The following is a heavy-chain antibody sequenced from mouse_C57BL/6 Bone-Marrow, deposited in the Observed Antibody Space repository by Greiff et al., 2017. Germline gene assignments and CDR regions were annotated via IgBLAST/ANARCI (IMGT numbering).Heavy chain of an antibody. D-gene: IGHD1-1*01. CDR3: ARWILRSWFAY. J-gene: IGHJ3*01. Sequence: QVQLKESGAELARPGASVKLSCKASGYTFTSYGISWVKQRTGQGLEWIGEIYPRSGNTYYNEKFKGKATLTADKSSSTAYMELRSLTSEDSAVYFCARWILRSWFAYWGQGTLVTVSA. CDR2: IYPRSGNT. CDR1: GYTFTSYG. V-gene: IGHV1-81*01.